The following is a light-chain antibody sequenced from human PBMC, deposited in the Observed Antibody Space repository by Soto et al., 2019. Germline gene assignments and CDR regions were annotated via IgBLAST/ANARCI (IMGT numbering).Light chain of an antibody. CDR1: QVLVHSDGIAY. CDR3: MQGTHWPIT. J-gene: IGKJ5*01. CDR2: KVS. Sequence: DIVMTQSPLSLPVTPGYPSCRSCMSSQVLVHSDGIAYFSWFQQRPGRSPRRLIYKVSNRDSGVPARFSGSGSGTDFALKISRVEAEDVGVYYCMQGTHWPITFGQGTRLEIK. V-gene: IGKV2-30*02.